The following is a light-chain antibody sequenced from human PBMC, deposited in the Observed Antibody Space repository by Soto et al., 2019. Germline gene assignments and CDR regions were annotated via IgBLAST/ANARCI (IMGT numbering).Light chain of an antibody. CDR2: DVS. CDR1: SSDVGGHNS. V-gene: IGLV2-14*01. Sequence: QSALTQPASVSGSPGQSITISCTGTSSDVGGHNSVAWYQHNPGKAPKLMIYDVSNRPSGVSSRFSGSKSGNTASLSISGLHAEDEADYYCSSSTSSSTLVFGTGTKLTVL. J-gene: IGLJ1*01. CDR3: SSSTSSSTLV.